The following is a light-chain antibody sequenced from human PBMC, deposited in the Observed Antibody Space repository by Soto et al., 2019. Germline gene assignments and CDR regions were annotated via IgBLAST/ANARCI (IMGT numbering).Light chain of an antibody. CDR1: QSISSW. Sequence: DIQMTQSPSTLSASVGDRVTITCRASQSISSWLAWYQQKPGKAPKLLIYKASSLESGVPSRFSGSGSGTEFTLTITSLQPDAFATYYCQQYNSYSRSFGQGTKVEIK. V-gene: IGKV1-5*03. CDR3: QQYNSYSRS. CDR2: KAS. J-gene: IGKJ1*01.